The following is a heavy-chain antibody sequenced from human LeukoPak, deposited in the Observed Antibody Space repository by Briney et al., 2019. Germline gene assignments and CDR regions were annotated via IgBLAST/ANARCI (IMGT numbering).Heavy chain of an antibody. CDR3: ARDGAGGYSYGYFLDYYYYYGMDV. V-gene: IGHV4-4*07. D-gene: IGHD5-18*01. CDR1: GGSISSYY. J-gene: IGHJ6*02. CDR2: IYTSGST. Sequence: PSETLSLTCTVSGGSISSYYWSWIRQPAGKGLEWIGRIYTSGSTNYNPSLKSRVTMSVDTSKNQFSLKLSSVTAADTAVYYCARDGAGGYSYGYFLDYYYYYGMDVWGQGTTVTVSS.